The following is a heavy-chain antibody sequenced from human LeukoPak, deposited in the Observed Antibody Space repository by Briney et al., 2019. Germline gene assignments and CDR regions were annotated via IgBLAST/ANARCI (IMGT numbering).Heavy chain of an antibody. CDR1: GFTFSSYW. D-gene: IGHD3-22*01. J-gene: IGHJ4*02. CDR2: INSDGSST. Sequence: HPGGSLRLSCAASGFTFSSYWMHWVRQAPGKGLVWVSRINSDGSSTSYADSVKGRFTISRDNAKNTLYLQMNSLRAEDTAVYYCARGAVVITTVYPFDYWGQGTLVTVSS. CDR3: ARGAVVITTVYPFDY. V-gene: IGHV3-74*01.